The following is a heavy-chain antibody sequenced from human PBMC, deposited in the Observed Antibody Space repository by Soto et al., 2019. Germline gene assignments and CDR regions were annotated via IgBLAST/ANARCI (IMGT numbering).Heavy chain of an antibody. Sequence: GALRLSCAASGFTFSSYGMHWVRQAPGKGLEWVAVISSDGSDKYYADSVKGRFTISRDDSRNTLYLQMNSLRAEDTAVFYCAKEPYDSTGFYYSFDYWGQGTLVTVSS. CDR3: AKEPYDSTGFYYSFDY. J-gene: IGHJ4*02. CDR1: GFTFSSYG. V-gene: IGHV3-30*18. CDR2: ISSDGSDK. D-gene: IGHD3-22*01.